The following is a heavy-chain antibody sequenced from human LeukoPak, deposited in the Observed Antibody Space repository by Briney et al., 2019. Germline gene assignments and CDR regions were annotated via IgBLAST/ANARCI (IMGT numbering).Heavy chain of an antibody. D-gene: IGHD6-13*01. J-gene: IGHJ1*01. CDR3: AKDQGTASSSWCEGKYFQH. Sequence: GGSLRLSCAASGFTFSSYAMSWVRQAPGKGLEWVSAISGSGGSTYYADSVKGRFTISRDNSKDTLYLQMNSLRAEDTAVYYCAKDQGTASSSWCEGKYFQHWGQGTLVTVSS. V-gene: IGHV3-23*01. CDR1: GFTFSSYA. CDR2: ISGSGGST.